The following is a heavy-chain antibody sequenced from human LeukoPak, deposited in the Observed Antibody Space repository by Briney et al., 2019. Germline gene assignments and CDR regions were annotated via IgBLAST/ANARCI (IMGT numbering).Heavy chain of an antibody. D-gene: IGHD3-10*01. CDR1: GGSFSGYY. V-gene: IGHV4-34*01. CDR2: INHSGST. CDR3: ARGLITMVRGRRESWFDP. J-gene: IGHJ5*02. Sequence: SETLSLTCAVYGGSFSGYYWGWIRQPPGKGLEWIGEINHSGSTNYNPSLKSRVTISVDTSKNQSSLKLSSVTAADTAVYYCARGLITMVRGRRESWFDPWGQGTLVTVSS.